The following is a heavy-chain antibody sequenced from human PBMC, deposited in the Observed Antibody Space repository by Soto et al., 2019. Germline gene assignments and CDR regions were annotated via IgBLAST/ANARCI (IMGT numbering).Heavy chain of an antibody. CDR3: AREATTGLFDF. CDR1: TGSMRTYY. J-gene: IGHJ4*02. V-gene: IGHV4-59*01. Sequence: SETLSLTCSVSTGSMRTYYWTWIRQSPGKGLEWIGQISHTGRTKYNPSLESRVTISVDTSRKQFSLKLTSVTAADTAIYYCAREATTGLFDFWGQGTLVTVSS. D-gene: IGHD4-17*01. CDR2: ISHTGRT.